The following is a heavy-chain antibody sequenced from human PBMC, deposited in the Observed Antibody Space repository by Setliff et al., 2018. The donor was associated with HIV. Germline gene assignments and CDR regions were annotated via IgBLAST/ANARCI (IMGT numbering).Heavy chain of an antibody. CDR1: GYTFTSHT. CDR2: INTGNGNT. CDR3: ARDRIPKRGYTYREPDFDS. V-gene: IGHV1-3*04. Sequence: ASRKVSCKASGYTFTSHTIHWVRQAPGQGLEWMGWINTGNGNTKYSQKFQDRVTITRDTSASTGYMEVNSLRPEDTAVYYCARDRIPKRGYTYREPDFDSWGQGTLVTVS. J-gene: IGHJ4*02. D-gene: IGHD3-16*02.